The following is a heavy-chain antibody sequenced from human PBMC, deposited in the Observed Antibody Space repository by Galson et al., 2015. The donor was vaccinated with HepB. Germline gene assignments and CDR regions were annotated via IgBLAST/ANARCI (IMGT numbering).Heavy chain of an antibody. CDR3: AKLGSTMIVFWYFDL. J-gene: IGHJ2*01. CDR1: GFTFSSYA. CDR2: ISGSGGST. V-gene: IGHV3-23*01. D-gene: IGHD3-22*01. Sequence: SLRLSCAASGFTFSSYAMHWVRQAPGKGLEWVSGISGSGGSTYYADSVKGRFTISRDNSKNTLYLQMNNLRAEDTAVYYCAKLGSTMIVFWYFDLWGRGTLVTVSS.